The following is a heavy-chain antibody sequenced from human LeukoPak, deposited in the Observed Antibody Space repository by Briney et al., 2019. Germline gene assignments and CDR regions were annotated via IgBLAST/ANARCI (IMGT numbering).Heavy chain of an antibody. V-gene: IGHV3-11*01. J-gene: IGHJ5*02. CDR2: ISSSGSTI. Sequence: GGSLRLSCAASGFTFSDYYMSWIRQAPGKGLEWVSYISSSGSTIYYADSVKGGFTISRDNAKNSLYLQMNSLRAEDTAVYYCARHSLLWFGDPRGWFDPWGQGTLVTVSS. D-gene: IGHD3-10*01. CDR3: ARHSLLWFGDPRGWFDP. CDR1: GFTFSDYY.